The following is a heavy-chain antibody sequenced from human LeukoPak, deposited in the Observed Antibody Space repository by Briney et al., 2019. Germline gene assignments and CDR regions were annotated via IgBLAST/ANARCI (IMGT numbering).Heavy chain of an antibody. Sequence: SETLSLTCAVSGYSISSGYYWGWIRQPPGKGLEWIGSIYHSGSTYYNPSLKSRVTISVDTSKNQFSLKLSSVTAADTAVYYCARGNIAARDWGQGTLVTVSS. CDR2: IYHSGST. D-gene: IGHD6-13*01. V-gene: IGHV4-38-2*01. CDR1: GYSISSGYY. J-gene: IGHJ4*02. CDR3: ARGNIAARD.